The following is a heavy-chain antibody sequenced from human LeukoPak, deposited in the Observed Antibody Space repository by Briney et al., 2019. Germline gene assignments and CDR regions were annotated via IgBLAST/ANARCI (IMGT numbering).Heavy chain of an antibody. V-gene: IGHV4-4*02. Sequence: TSGTLSLTCAVSGGSISSNNWWGWVRQPPGKGLEWIGEIYHSGSPNYNPSLKSRVTISVDKSRNHFSLNLSSVTAADTAVYYCARDDSSGYSLVYWGQGTLVTVSS. CDR3: ARDDSSGYSLVY. D-gene: IGHD3-22*01. CDR2: IYHSGSP. CDR1: GGSISSNNW. J-gene: IGHJ4*02.